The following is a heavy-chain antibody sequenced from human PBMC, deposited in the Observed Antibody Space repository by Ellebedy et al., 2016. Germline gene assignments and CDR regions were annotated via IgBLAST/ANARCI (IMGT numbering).Heavy chain of an antibody. V-gene: IGHV3-23*01. D-gene: IGHD2-15*01. CDR1: GFTFSSYA. CDR2: ISGSGGST. Sequence: GGSLRLXXAASGFTFSSYAMSWVRQAPGKGLEWVSAISGSGGSTYYADSVKGRFTISRDNSKNTPYLQMNSLRAEDTAVYYCARDRIVGGLIGSYYFDYWGQGTLVTVSS. CDR3: ARDRIVGGLIGSYYFDY. J-gene: IGHJ4*02.